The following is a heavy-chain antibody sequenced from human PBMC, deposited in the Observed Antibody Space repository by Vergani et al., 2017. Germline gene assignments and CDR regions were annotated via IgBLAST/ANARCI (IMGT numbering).Heavy chain of an antibody. CDR1: GFTFSSYG. J-gene: IGHJ4*02. D-gene: IGHD3-22*01. V-gene: IGHV3-NL1*01. CDR3: ARVSYDSSGYYNTEYYFDY. CDR2: ISGSGGST. Sequence: QVQLVESGGGVVQPGRSLRLSCAASGFTFSSYGMHWVRQAPGKGLEWVSAISGSGGSTYYADSVKGRFTISRDNSKNTLYLQMNSLRAEDTAVYYCARVSYDSSGYYNTEYYFDYWGQGTLVTVSS.